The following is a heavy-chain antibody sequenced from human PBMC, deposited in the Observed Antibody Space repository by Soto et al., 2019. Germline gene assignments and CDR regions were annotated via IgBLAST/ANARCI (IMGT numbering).Heavy chain of an antibody. CDR2: ISSNGVGT. D-gene: IGHD6-6*01. CDR1: GFTLSGYA. V-gene: IGHV3-64*01. Sequence: EVQLAESGGGLAQPGGSLRLSCAASGFTLSGYAMDWVRQAPGKGLEYVSGISSNGVGTYYANSVQGRFTLSRDNAKNTLYLQMGSLRPEDMAVDYCARRARAGFYYLDVWGKGTTVTVCS. CDR3: ARRARAGFYYLDV. J-gene: IGHJ6*03.